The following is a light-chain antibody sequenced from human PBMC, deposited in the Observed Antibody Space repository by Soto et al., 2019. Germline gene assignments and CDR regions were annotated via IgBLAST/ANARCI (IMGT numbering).Light chain of an antibody. Sequence: DIQMTQSPSTLSGSVGDRVTITCRASQTISSWLAWYQQKPGKAPKLLIYKASTLKSGVPSRFSGSGSGTEFTLTISSLQPEDFAVYYCQQYGSSPWTFGQGTKVEIK. J-gene: IGKJ1*01. CDR1: QTISSW. CDR2: KAS. CDR3: QQYGSSPWT. V-gene: IGKV1-5*03.